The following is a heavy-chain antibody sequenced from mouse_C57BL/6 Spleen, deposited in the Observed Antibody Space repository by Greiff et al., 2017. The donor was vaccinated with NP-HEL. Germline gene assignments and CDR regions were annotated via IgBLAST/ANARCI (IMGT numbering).Heavy chain of an antibody. CDR1: GFTFSDYG. Sequence: DVHLVESGGGLVKPGGSLKLSCAASGFTFSDYGMHWVRQAPEKGLEWVAYISSGSSNIYYADTVKGRFTISRDDAKNTLFLQMTSLRSEDTAMYYCARDGSWYFDVWGTGTTVTVSS. J-gene: IGHJ1*03. CDR3: ARDGSWYFDV. D-gene: IGHD2-3*01. CDR2: ISSGSSNI. V-gene: IGHV5-17*01.